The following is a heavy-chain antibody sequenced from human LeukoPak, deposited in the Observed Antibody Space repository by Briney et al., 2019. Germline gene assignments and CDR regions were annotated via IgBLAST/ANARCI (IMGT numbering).Heavy chain of an antibody. V-gene: IGHV3-9*01. Sequence: GGSLRLSCAASGFTFDDYAMPWVRQAPGKGLEWVSGISWNSGSIGYADSVKGRFTISRDNAKNSLYLQMNSLRAEDTALYYCASGGFLEWLSAFDYWGQGTLVTVSS. CDR2: ISWNSGSI. J-gene: IGHJ4*02. CDR3: ASGGFLEWLSAFDY. CDR1: GFTFDDYA. D-gene: IGHD3-3*01.